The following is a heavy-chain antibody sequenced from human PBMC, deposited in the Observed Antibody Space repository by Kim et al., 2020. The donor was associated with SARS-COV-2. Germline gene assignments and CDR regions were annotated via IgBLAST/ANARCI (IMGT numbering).Heavy chain of an antibody. J-gene: IGHJ4*02. Sequence: PKSRVTISVDTSKNQFSLKLSSVTAADTAVYYCARGGITIFGVVNAIDYWGQGTLVTASS. D-gene: IGHD3-3*01. V-gene: IGHV4-59*09. CDR3: ARGGITIFGVVNAIDY.